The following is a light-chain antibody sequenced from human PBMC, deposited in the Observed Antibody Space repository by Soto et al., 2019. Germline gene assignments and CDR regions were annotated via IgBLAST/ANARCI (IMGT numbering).Light chain of an antibody. CDR2: TAS. CDR3: QESYSSPFT. V-gene: IGKV1-39*01. J-gene: IGKJ3*01. Sequence: DIQMTQSPSSLSASIGDRVIITCRTIQSVSTCLNWYRHKPGEAPRLLIYTASTLHDGVPSRFSGSGSGTEFTLTISSLQPEDFATYYCQESYSSPFTIGPGTRVDVK. CDR1: QSVSTC.